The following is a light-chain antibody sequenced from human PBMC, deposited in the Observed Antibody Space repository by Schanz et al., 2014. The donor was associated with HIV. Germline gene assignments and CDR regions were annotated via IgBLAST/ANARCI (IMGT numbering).Light chain of an antibody. V-gene: IGLV1-44*01. CDR1: SSKIGKTT. CDR3: ATCFYLLNGWV. Sequence: QSVLTQPPSASGTPGQRVTIDGRGSSSKIGKTTVNWYHHLPGTAPKLLIYAGNQRASGVPDRLSGSGSGTSASLVISGLQSQDEADYYCATCFYLLNGWVFGGGTKL. J-gene: IGLJ3*02. CDR2: AGN.